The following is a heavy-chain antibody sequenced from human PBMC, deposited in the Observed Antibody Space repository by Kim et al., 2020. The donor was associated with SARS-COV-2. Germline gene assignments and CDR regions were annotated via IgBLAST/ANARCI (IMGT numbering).Heavy chain of an antibody. D-gene: IGHD3-10*01. CDR3: ARGYYYGSGNHWFDP. Sequence: PSLRGRVTISVDTSKNTFSLQLSSVTAADTAVYYCARGYYYGSGNHWFDPWGQGTLVTVSS. V-gene: IGHV4-34*01. J-gene: IGHJ5*02.